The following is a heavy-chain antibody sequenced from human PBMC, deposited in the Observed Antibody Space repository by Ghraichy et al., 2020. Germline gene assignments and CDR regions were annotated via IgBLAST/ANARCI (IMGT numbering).Heavy chain of an antibody. CDR3: ARNDNVYYYMDL. J-gene: IGHJ6*03. CDR1: GGSIISYY. Sequence: SKTLSLTCTVSGGSIISYYWSWIRQPPGKGLEWIGYIYYTGSTDYNPSLKSRVTISVDTSKNQFSLRLSSVTAADTAVYYCARNDNVYYYMDLWGKGTTVTVSS. CDR2: IYYTGST. D-gene: IGHD1-1*01. V-gene: IGHV4-59*01.